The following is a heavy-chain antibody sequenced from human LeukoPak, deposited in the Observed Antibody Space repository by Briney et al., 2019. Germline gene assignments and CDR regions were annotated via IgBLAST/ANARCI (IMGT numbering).Heavy chain of an antibody. CDR3: ARVLDYYGSGTYFFDY. D-gene: IGHD3-10*01. Sequence: SETLSLTCTVSGYSISSGHYWGWIRQPPGKGLEWIGSIYHSGSTFYNPSLKSRVTMSVDTSKNQFSLKVSSVTAADTAVYYCARVLDYYGSGTYFFDYWGQGTLVTVSS. J-gene: IGHJ4*02. CDR2: IYHSGST. V-gene: IGHV4-38-2*02. CDR1: GYSISSGHY.